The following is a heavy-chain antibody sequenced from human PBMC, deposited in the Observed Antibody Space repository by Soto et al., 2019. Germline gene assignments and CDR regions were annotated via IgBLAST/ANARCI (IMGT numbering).Heavy chain of an antibody. D-gene: IGHD2-15*01. CDR1: GYSFTNYW. CDR2: IYPGDSET. CDR3: ARQGGGSFDY. V-gene: IGHV5-51*01. J-gene: IGHJ4*02. Sequence: GESLKISCKGSGYSFTNYWIHWVRQMPGKGLECMGIIYPGDSETRYSPSFQGQVTISADKSISTAYLQWSSLRASDTAIYYCARQGGGSFDYWGQGILVTVSS.